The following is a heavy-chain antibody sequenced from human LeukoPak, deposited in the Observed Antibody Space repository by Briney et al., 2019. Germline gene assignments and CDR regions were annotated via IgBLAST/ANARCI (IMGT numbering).Heavy chain of an antibody. D-gene: IGHD5-24*01. CDR3: ANFKGKDGIKDHFDY. CDR1: GIAFDKNA. V-gene: IGHV3-23*01. J-gene: IGHJ4*02. CDR2: ISHNGVAT. Sequence: LGGSLRLSCAAFGIAFDKNAMTWVRRVPGKGLEWVSTISHNGVATYYADSVKGRFTISRDNSKNTVSLQMSSLRVEDTAVYYCANFKGKDGIKDHFDYWGQGTLVTVSS.